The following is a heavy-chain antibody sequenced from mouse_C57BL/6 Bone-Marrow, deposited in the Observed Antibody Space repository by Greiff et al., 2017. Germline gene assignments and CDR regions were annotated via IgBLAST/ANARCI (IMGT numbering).Heavy chain of an antibody. CDR1: GYTFTSYW. V-gene: IGHV1-50*01. CDR2: IDPSDSYT. D-gene: IGHD2-3*01. J-gene: IGHJ3*01. CDR3: ARDGYYAWFAY. Sequence: QVQLQQPGAGLVKPGASVKLSCKASGYTFTSYWMQWVKQRPGQGLEWIGEIDPSDSYTNYNQKFKGKATLTVDTSSSTAYMQLSSLTSEDSAVYYCARDGYYAWFAYWGQGTLVTVSA.